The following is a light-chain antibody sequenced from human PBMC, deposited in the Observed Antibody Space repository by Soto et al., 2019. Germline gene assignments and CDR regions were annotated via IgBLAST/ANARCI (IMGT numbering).Light chain of an antibody. CDR3: MQALQPPPT. CDR1: ESLLHSNGNNY. J-gene: IGKJ1*01. V-gene: IGKV2-28*01. Sequence: IVMTQSPLSLPVTPGEPASISRRSNESLLHSNGNNYFDWYLQKTGQPPQILIYLGSNRASGVPDRFSGSGSGTDFTLKISRVEPEDVAVYYCMQALQPPPTFGQGTKVDI. CDR2: LGS.